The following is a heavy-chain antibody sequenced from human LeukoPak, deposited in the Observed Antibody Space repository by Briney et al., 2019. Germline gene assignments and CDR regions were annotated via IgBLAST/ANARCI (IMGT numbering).Heavy chain of an antibody. CDR2: INHSGST. J-gene: IGHJ3*02. D-gene: IGHD3-22*01. V-gene: IGHV4-34*01. CDR3: ASHVGYYDSSGYGAFDI. CDR1: GGSFSGYY. Sequence: NPSETLSLTCAVYGGSFSGYYWSWIRQPPGKGLEWIGEINHSGSTNYNPSLKSRVTISVDTSKNQFSLKLSSVTAADTAVYYCASHVGYYDSSGYGAFDIWGQGTMVTVSS.